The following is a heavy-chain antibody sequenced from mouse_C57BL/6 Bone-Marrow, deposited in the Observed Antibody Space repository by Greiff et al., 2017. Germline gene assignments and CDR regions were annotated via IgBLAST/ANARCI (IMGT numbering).Heavy chain of an antibody. CDR1: EYEFPSYD. J-gene: IGHJ3*01. D-gene: IGHD2-4*01. V-gene: IGHV5-2*01. CDR2: INSDGGRT. Sequence: EVQGVESGGGLVQPGESLKLSCESNEYEFPSYDMSWVRKTPGKRLELVAAINSDGGRTYYPDTMERRFIISRDNTKKTLYLQMSSLRSEDTALYYWARHKGYDYDWFAYWGRGTLVTVSA. CDR3: ARHKGYDYDWFAY.